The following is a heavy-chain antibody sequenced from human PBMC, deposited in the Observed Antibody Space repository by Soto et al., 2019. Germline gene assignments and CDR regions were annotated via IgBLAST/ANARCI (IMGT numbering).Heavy chain of an antibody. D-gene: IGHD2-2*01. CDR3: ARDQVVLVPAAIEPYYYYYGMDV. CDR1: GGTFSSYA. J-gene: IGHJ6*02. V-gene: IGHV1-69*12. CDR2: IIPIFGTA. Sequence: QVQLVQSGAEVKKPGSSVKVSCKASGGTFSSYAISWVRQAPGQGLEWMGGIIPIFGTANYAQKFQGRVTITADESTSTAYMELSSLRSEDTAVYYCARDQVVLVPAAIEPYYYYYGMDVWGQGTTVTVSS.